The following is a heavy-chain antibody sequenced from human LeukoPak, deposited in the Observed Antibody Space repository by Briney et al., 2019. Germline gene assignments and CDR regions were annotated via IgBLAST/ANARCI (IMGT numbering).Heavy chain of an antibody. D-gene: IGHD1-1*01. CDR1: GGSISSGSYY. Sequence: SETLSLTCTVSGGSISSGSYYWSWIRQPAGKGLEWIGRVYTSGSTNYNPSLKSRVTISVDTSKNQFSLKLSSVTAADTAVYYCARHSVPKALDIWGQGTMVTVSS. J-gene: IGHJ3*02. CDR3: ARHSVPKALDI. CDR2: VYTSGST. V-gene: IGHV4-61*02.